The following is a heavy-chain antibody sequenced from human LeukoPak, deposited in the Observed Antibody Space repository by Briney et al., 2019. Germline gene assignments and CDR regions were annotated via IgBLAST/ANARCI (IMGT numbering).Heavy chain of an antibody. CDR3: ARDRSEAFDI. V-gene: IGHV1-2*02. J-gene: IGHJ3*02. CDR1: GYTFTSYG. CDR2: INPNSGGT. Sequence: ASVKVSCKASGYTFTSYGISWVRQAPGQGLEWMGWINPNSGGTNYAQKFQGRVTMTRDTSISTAYMELSRLRSDDTAVYYCARDRSEAFDIWGQGTMVTVSS.